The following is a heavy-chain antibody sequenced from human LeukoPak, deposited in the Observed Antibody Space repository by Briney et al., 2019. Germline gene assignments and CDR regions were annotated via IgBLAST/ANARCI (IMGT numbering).Heavy chain of an antibody. D-gene: IGHD3-3*01. CDR2: ISYDGSNK. CDR3: AKDADPRLVVIIEFDAFDI. Sequence: PGGSLRLSCAASGFTFSRYGMHWVRQAPGKGLEWVAVISYDGSNKYYADSVKGRFTISRDNSKNTLYLQMNSLRAEDTAVYYCAKDADPRLVVIIEFDAFDIWGQGTMVTVSS. V-gene: IGHV3-30*18. CDR1: GFTFSRYG. J-gene: IGHJ3*02.